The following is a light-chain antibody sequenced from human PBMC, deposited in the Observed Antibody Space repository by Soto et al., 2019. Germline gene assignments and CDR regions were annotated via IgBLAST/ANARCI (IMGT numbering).Light chain of an antibody. CDR3: TSYTIKTTYV. V-gene: IGLV2-14*01. J-gene: IGLJ1*01. CDR2: EVS. CDR1: SVDVGGYNY. Sequence: QSALTQPASVSGSLGQSITISYTGTSVDVGGYNYVSWYQHHPGKAPRLLIFEVSNRPSGVSNRFSGSKSGNTASLTISGLQAEDEADYYCTSYTIKTTYVFGTGTKVTVL.